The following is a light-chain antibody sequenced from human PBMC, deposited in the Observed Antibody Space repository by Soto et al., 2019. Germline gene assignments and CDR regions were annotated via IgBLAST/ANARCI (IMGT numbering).Light chain of an antibody. CDR2: EAS. CDR3: QQYYSYPWT. Sequence: DIQITQSPSTLSASVGDRVTLTCRASETINTLLAWYQQKPGKAPKLLIYEASTLQSGVPSRFSGGGSGTEVTLTGSSLQSGDFATYYCQQYYSYPWTFGQGTKVEIK. J-gene: IGKJ1*01. CDR1: ETINTL. V-gene: IGKV1-5*03.